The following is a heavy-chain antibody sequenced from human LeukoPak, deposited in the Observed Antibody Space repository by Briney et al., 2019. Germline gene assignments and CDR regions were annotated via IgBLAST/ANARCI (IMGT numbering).Heavy chain of an antibody. CDR3: AKLRDIVVVPAAHPWDY. V-gene: IGHV3-23*01. J-gene: IGHJ4*02. CDR2: ISGSGGST. CDR1: GFTFSSYA. Sequence: GGSLRLSCAASGFTFSSYAMSWVRQAPGKGLEWVPAISGSGGSTYYADSVKGRFTISRDNSKNTLYLQMNSLRAEDTAVYYCAKLRDIVVVPAAHPWDYWGQGTLVTVSS. D-gene: IGHD2-2*01.